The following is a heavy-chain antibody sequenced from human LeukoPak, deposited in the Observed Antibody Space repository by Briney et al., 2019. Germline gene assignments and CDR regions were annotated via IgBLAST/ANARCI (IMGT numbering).Heavy chain of an antibody. CDR1: GGSFSGYY. V-gene: IGHV4-34*01. D-gene: IGHD2-2*01. J-gene: IGHJ3*02. CDR3: ARKRSSRTLDAFDI. Sequence: LETLSLTCAVYGGSFSGYYWSWIRQPPGKGLEWIGEINHSGSTNYNPSLKGRVTISVDTSKNQFSLKLSSVTAADTAVYYCARKRSSRTLDAFDIWGQGTMVTVSS. CDR2: INHSGST.